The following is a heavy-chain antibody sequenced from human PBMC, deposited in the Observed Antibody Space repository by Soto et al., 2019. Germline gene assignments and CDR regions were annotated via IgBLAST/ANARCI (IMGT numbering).Heavy chain of an antibody. D-gene: IGHD6-19*01. Sequence: QVQLVESGGGVVQPGRSLRLSCAASGFTFSRYAMHWVRQAPGTGLEWVAVISYDGSNKYYADSVKGRFTISRDKSKNTMYLQMNSLRAEDTAVYYCARDKAVAGTVADYWGQGTLVTVSS. CDR2: ISYDGSNK. CDR3: ARDKAVAGTVADY. J-gene: IGHJ4*02. CDR1: GFTFSRYA. V-gene: IGHV3-30-3*01.